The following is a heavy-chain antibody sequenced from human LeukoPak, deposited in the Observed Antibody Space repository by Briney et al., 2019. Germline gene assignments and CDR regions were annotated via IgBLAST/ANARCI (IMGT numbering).Heavy chain of an antibody. Sequence: ASVKVSCKVSGYTLTELSMHWVRQAPGQGLEWMGIINPSGGSTSYAQKFQGRVTMTRDTSTSTVYMELSSLRSEDTAVYYCARPKADSSSWYRSDAFDIWGQGTMVTVSS. J-gene: IGHJ3*02. V-gene: IGHV1-46*01. CDR1: GYTLTELS. CDR2: INPSGGST. D-gene: IGHD6-13*01. CDR3: ARPKADSSSWYRSDAFDI.